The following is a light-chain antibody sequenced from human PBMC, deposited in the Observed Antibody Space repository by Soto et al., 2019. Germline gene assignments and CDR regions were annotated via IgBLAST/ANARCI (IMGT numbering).Light chain of an antibody. Sequence: QSVLTQPPSVSAAPGQKVTISCSGSSSNIGNNYVSWYQQLPGTAPKLLIYDNNKRPSGIPDRFSGSKSDTSATLGITGLQTGDEADYYCGTWDSSLSAYVFGTGTQLTVL. J-gene: IGLJ1*01. CDR1: SSNIGNNY. CDR2: DNN. V-gene: IGLV1-51*01. CDR3: GTWDSSLSAYV.